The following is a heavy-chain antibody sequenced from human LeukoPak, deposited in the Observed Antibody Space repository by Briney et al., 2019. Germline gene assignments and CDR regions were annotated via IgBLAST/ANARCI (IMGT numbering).Heavy chain of an antibody. CDR1: GDSISSRPYY. CDR3: ARHETSASLRPRSDP. Sequence: KASETLSLTSTVSGDSISSRPYYWGYIRQPPRAVLEWFGSFYYRGNTYYNPSLKSRVTISVDTSKNQFSLRLNSVTAADTAVYYCARHETSASLRPRSDPWGQGTLVTVSS. CDR2: FYYRGNT. J-gene: IGHJ5*02. V-gene: IGHV4-39*01. D-gene: IGHD3-10*01.